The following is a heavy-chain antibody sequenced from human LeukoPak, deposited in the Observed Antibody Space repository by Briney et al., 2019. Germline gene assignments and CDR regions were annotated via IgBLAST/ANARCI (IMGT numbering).Heavy chain of an antibody. CDR2: INHSGST. D-gene: IGHD6-19*01. Sequence: SETLSLTCAVYGGSFSGYYWSWIRQPPGKGLEWIGEINHSGSTNYNPSLKSRVTISVDTSKNQFSLKLSSVTAADTAVYYYARGPYSSGWFYYFDYWGQGTLVTVSS. CDR1: GGSFSGYY. CDR3: ARGPYSSGWFYYFDY. J-gene: IGHJ4*02. V-gene: IGHV4-34*01.